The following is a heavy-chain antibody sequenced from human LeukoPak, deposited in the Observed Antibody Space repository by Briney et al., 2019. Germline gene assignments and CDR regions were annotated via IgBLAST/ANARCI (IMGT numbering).Heavy chain of an antibody. CDR1: GGSISSGDYY. CDR3: ARSGAVTVPFDY. J-gene: IGHJ4*02. CDR2: IYYSGST. D-gene: IGHD2-15*01. Sequence: SQTLSLTCTVSGGSISSGDYYWSWIRQPPGKGLEWIGYIYYSGSTYYNPSLKSRVTISVDTSKNQFSPKLSSVTAADTAVYYCARSGAVTVPFDYWGQGTLVTVSS. V-gene: IGHV4-30-4*08.